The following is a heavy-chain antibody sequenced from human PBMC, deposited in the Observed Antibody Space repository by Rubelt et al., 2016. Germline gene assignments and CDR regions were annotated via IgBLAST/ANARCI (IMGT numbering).Heavy chain of an antibody. D-gene: IGHD3-16*01. V-gene: IGHV1-3*01. J-gene: IGHJ3*02. CDR3: ARDRRTWGAFDI. CDR2: INAGNGNT. Sequence: MHWVRQAPGQRLEWMGWINAGNGNTKYSQKFQGRVTITRDTSASTAYTELSSLRSEDTAVYYCARDRRTWGAFDIWGQGTMVTVSS.